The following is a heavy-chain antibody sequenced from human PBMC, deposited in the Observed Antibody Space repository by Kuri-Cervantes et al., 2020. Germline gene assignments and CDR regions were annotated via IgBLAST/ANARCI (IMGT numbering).Heavy chain of an antibody. V-gene: IGHV3-23*01. D-gene: IGHD6-19*01. J-gene: IGHJ3*02. CDR2: ISGSGGST. CDR3: ARDCRWPVDAFDI. Sequence: GESLKISCAASGFTFSSYAMSWVRQAPGKGLEWVSAISGSGGSTYYADSVKGRFTISRDNAKNSLYLQMNSLRAEDTAVYYCARDCRWPVDAFDIWGQGTMVTVSS. CDR1: GFTFSSYA.